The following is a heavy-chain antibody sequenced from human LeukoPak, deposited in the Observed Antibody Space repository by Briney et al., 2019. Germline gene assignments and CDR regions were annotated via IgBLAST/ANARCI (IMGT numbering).Heavy chain of an antibody. D-gene: IGHD3-22*01. CDR3: ARQDSSGYLEYFQH. Sequence: PGGSLRLSCAASGFTFSSYWMSWVRQAPGKGLEWVASIKQDGSEKYYVDSVKGRFTISRDNAKNSLYLQMNSLRAEDTAVYYCARQDSSGYLEYFQHWGQGTLVTVSS. CDR2: IKQDGSEK. CDR1: GFTFSSYW. V-gene: IGHV3-7*01. J-gene: IGHJ1*01.